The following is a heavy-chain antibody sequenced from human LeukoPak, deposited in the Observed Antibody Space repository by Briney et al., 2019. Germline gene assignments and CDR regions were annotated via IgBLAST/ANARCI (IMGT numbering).Heavy chain of an antibody. D-gene: IGHD5-24*01. CDR3: ARVRRWLHRLLDY. V-gene: IGHV4-34*01. CDR2: INHSGST. CDR1: GGSFSGYY. Sequence: PSETLSLTCAVYGGSFSGYYWSWIRQPPGKGLEWIGEINHSGSTNYNPPLKSRVTISVDTSKNQFSLKLSSVTAADTAVYYCARVRRWLHRLLDYWGQGTLVTVSS. J-gene: IGHJ4*02.